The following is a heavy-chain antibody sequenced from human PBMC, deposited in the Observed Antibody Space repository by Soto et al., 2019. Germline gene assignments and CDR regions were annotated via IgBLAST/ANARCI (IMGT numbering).Heavy chain of an antibody. Sequence: QVQLQQWGAGLLKPSETLSLTCAVYGGSSSGYYWSWIRQPPGKGLEWIGEINHSGSTNYNPSLKSRVTISVDTSKNQFSLKLSSVTAADTAVYYCARERGVLLWFGELSWFDPWGQGTLVTVSS. D-gene: IGHD3-10*01. J-gene: IGHJ5*02. CDR3: ARERGVLLWFGELSWFDP. CDR2: INHSGST. V-gene: IGHV4-34*01. CDR1: GGSSSGYY.